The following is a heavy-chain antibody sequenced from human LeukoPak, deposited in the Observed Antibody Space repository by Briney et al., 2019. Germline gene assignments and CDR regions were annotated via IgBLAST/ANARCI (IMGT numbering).Heavy chain of an antibody. D-gene: IGHD3-10*01. CDR3: ARGRGEFDP. V-gene: IGHV1-46*01. J-gene: IGHJ5*02. CDR1: GYTFTSYY. CDR2: INPSGGST. Sequence: ASVKVSCKASGYTFTSYYMHWVRQAPGQGLEWMGIINPSGGSTSYAQKFQGRVIMTRNTSINTVYMELSSLTSEDTAVYYCARGRGEFDPWGQGTLVTVSS.